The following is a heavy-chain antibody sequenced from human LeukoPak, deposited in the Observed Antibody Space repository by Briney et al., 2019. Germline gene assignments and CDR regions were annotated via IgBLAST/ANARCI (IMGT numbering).Heavy chain of an antibody. V-gene: IGHV1-2*02. Sequence: ASVKVSCKASGYTFTGYYMHWVRQAPGQGLEWMGWINLNSGGTNYAQKFQGRVTMTRDTSISTAYMELSRLRFDDTAVYYCASGSSFDSSGRGFDYWGQGTLVTVSS. CDR3: ASGSSFDSSGRGFDY. D-gene: IGHD3-22*01. J-gene: IGHJ4*02. CDR1: GYTFTGYY. CDR2: INLNSGGT.